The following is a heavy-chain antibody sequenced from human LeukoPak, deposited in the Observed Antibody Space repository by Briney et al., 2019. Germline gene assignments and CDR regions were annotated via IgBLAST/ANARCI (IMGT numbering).Heavy chain of an antibody. Sequence: SETLSLTCTVSGTSITRTYWSWIRQPPGRGLESVGYVYDTGDTNHNPSLKSRVTMSLDTSKNQFSLTLSSVTAADTAIYCARRATSGNYQMLHFDSWGQGILVTVSS. V-gene: IGHV4-59*08. CDR2: VYDTGDT. D-gene: IGHD1-7*01. CDR1: GTSITRTY. J-gene: IGHJ4*02. CDR3: ARRATSGNYQMLHFDS.